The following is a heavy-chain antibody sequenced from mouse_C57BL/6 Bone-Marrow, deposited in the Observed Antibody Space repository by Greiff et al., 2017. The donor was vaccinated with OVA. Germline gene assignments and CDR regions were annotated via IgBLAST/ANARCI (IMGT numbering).Heavy chain of an antibody. CDR1: GFNIKDDY. D-gene: IGHD1-1*01. CDR2: IDPENGDT. CDR3: TTLYYYGSSWLAY. Sequence: VQLKQSGAELVRPGASVKLSCTASGFNIKDDYMHWVKQRPEQGLEWIGWIDPENGDTEYASKFQGKATITADTSSNTAYLQLSSLTSEDTAVYYCTTLYYYGSSWLAYWGQGTLLTVSA. J-gene: IGHJ3*01. V-gene: IGHV14-4*01.